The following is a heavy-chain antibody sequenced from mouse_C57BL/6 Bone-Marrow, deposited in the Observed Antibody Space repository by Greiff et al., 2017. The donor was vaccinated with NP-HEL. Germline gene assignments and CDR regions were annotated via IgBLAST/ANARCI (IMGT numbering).Heavy chain of an antibody. V-gene: IGHV1-80*01. CDR1: GYAFSSYW. CDR3: AREGYYYGSSYYFDY. J-gene: IGHJ2*01. D-gene: IGHD1-1*01. Sequence: VQLQQSGAELVKPGASVKISCKASGYAFSSYWMNWVKQRPGKGLEWIGQIYPGDGDTNYNGKFKGKATLTADKSSSTDYMQLSSLTSEDSAVYFCAREGYYYGSSYYFDYWGQGTTLTVSS. CDR2: IYPGDGDT.